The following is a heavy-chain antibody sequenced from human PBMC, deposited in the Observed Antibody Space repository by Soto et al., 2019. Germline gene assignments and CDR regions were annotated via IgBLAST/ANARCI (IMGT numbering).Heavy chain of an antibody. CDR2: INAGNGNT. Sequence: ASVKVSCKASGYTFTSYAMHWVRQAPGQRLEWMGWINAGNGNTKYSQKFQGRVTITRDTSASTAYMELSSLRSEDTAVYYCARDPFTEGASSTRYFYGMDVWGQGTTVTVSS. J-gene: IGHJ6*02. CDR1: GYTFTSYA. CDR3: ARDPFTEGASSTRYFYGMDV. D-gene: IGHD1-26*01. V-gene: IGHV1-3*01.